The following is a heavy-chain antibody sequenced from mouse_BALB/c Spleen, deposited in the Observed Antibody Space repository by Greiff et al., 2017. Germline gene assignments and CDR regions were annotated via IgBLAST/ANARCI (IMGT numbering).Heavy chain of an antibody. CDR2: IYPGNSDT. D-gene: IGHD1-2*01. Sequence: EVQLQESGTVLARPGASVKMSCKASGYSFTSYWMHWVKQRPGQGLEWIGAIYPGNSDTSYNQKFKGKAKLTAVTSASTAYMELSSLTNEDSAVYYCTRGTATVYFDYWGQGTTLTVSS. V-gene: IGHV1-5*01. CDR1: GYSFTSYW. J-gene: IGHJ2*01. CDR3: TRGTATVYFDY.